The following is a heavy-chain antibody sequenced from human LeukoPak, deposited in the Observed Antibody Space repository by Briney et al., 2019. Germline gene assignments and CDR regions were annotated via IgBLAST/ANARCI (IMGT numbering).Heavy chain of an antibody. CDR3: ARDLPFED. V-gene: IGHV1-2*06. D-gene: IGHD2/OR15-2a*01. CDR2: IHPSSGAT. J-gene: IGHJ4*02. CDR1: GCTFIAYH. Sequence: ASVKVSCKASGCTFIAYHMHWVRQAPGQGLEWMGRIHPSSGATNYTQRFQGRVTLTRDTSINTAYMELSRLTSDDTAVYYCARDLPFEDWGQGTLVTVSS.